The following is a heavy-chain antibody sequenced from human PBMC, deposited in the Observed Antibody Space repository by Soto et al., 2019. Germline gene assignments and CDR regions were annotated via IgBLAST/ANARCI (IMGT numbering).Heavy chain of an antibody. J-gene: IGHJ4*02. Sequence: EVQLVESGGGLVQPGGSLSVSCAASGFTFSSYSMNWVRQAPGKGLEWVSYISSSSSTIYYADSVKGRFTISRDNAKNSLYLQMNSLRDEDTAVYYCARVFYSVAGTGGLDYWGQGTLVTVSS. CDR2: ISSSSSTI. CDR3: ARVFYSVAGTGGLDY. V-gene: IGHV3-48*02. D-gene: IGHD6-19*01. CDR1: GFTFSSYS.